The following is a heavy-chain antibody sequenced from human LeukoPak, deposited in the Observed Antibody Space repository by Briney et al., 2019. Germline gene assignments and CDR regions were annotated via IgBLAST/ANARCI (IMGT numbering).Heavy chain of an antibody. J-gene: IGHJ5*02. Sequence: SETLSLTCTVSGGSIGSYYWSWIRQPAGKGLEWIGRIYTSGSTNYNPSLKSRVTMSVDTSKNQFSLKLSSVTAADTAVYYCARDRSTYYYDSSGYYPNWFDPWGQGTLVTVSS. D-gene: IGHD3-22*01. CDR1: GGSIGSYY. CDR3: ARDRSTYYYDSSGYYPNWFDP. CDR2: IYTSGST. V-gene: IGHV4-4*07.